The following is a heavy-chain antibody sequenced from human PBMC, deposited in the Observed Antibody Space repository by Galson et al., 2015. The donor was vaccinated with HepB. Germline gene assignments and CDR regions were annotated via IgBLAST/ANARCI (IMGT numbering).Heavy chain of an antibody. V-gene: IGHV1-69*04. CDR1: GGTFSSYA. CDR3: ARAVGRSYYDILTGYYPAAPGGLNYFDY. J-gene: IGHJ4*02. Sequence: SVKVSCKASGGTFSSYAISWVRQAPGQGLEWMGRIIPILGIANYAQRFRGRVTITADKSTSTAYMELSSLRSEDTAVYYCARAVGRSYYDILTGYYPAAPGGLNYFDYWGQGTLVTVSS. D-gene: IGHD3-9*01. CDR2: IIPILGIA.